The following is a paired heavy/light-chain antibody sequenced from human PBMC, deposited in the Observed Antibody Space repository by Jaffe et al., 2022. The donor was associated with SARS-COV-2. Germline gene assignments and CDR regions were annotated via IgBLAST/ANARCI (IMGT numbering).Heavy chain of an antibody. CDR1: GFTFSGSG. D-gene: IGHD3-10*01. CDR2: IWFDGSNE. CDR3: ARGSVGSIPQRWFQDSAEYFHH. J-gene: IGHJ1*01. Sequence: QVQLVESGGGVVQPGRSLRLSCAASGFTFSGSGMHWVRQAPGKGLEWVAVIWFDGSNEYYADSVKGRFTISRDKSKNTLYLQMNSLRAEDTAVYYCARGSVGSIPQRWFQDSAEYFHHWGQGTLVTVSS. V-gene: IGHV3-33*01.
Light chain of an antibody. CDR3: QQYYNTPPWT. CDR2: WAS. J-gene: IGKJ1*01. Sequence: DIVMTQSPDSLAVSLGERATINCKSSQSVLYNSNNKNYLAWYQQKPGQPPRLLIYWASTRESGVPDRFSGSGSGADFTLTISSLQAEDVAVYYCQQYYNTPPWTFGQGTKVEIK. V-gene: IGKV4-1*01. CDR1: QSVLYNSNNKNY.